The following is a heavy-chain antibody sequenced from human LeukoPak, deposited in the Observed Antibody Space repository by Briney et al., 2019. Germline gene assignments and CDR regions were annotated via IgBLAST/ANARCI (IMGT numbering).Heavy chain of an antibody. Sequence: KTSETLSLTCTVSGGSISSYYWSWIRQPPGKGLEWIGYIYTSGSTNYNPSLKSRVTISVDTSKNQFSLKLSSVTAADTAVYYCARHAPTYYYSYFDYWGQETLVTVSS. J-gene: IGHJ4*02. CDR1: GGSISSYY. V-gene: IGHV4-4*09. D-gene: IGHD3-10*01. CDR2: IYTSGST. CDR3: ARHAPTYYYSYFDY.